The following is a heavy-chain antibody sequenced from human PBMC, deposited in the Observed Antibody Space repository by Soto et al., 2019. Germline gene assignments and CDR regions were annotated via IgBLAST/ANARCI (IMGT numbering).Heavy chain of an antibody. V-gene: IGHV1-46*01. CDR1: GYTFASYY. Sequence: ASVKVSCKASGYTFASYYMHWVRQAPGQGLEWMGIINPSGGSTSYAQKFQGRVTMTRDTSTSTVYMELSSLRSEDTAVHYCARDRSDSLNSFDAFDIWGQGTMVTVSS. CDR3: ARDRSDSLNSFDAFDI. D-gene: IGHD3-22*01. CDR2: INPSGGST. J-gene: IGHJ3*02.